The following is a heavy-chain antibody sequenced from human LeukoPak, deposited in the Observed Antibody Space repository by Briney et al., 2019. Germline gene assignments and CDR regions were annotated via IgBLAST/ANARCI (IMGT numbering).Heavy chain of an antibody. CDR2: ISAYSGHT. D-gene: IGHD2-2*01. Sequence: ASVKVSCKASGYSFTSYGFSWVRQAPGQGLEWMGWISAYSGHTEYAQKFQGRVTMTTDTSTSTAYMELRSLRSDDTAVYFCARDRARSAMAREFQHWGQGTQVTVSS. CDR1: GYSFTSYG. J-gene: IGHJ1*01. V-gene: IGHV1-18*01. CDR3: ARDRARSAMAREFQH.